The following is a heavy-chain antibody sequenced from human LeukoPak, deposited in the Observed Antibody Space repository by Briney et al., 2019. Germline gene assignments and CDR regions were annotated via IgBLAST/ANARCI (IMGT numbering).Heavy chain of an antibody. V-gene: IGHV1-2*06. D-gene: IGHD3-22*01. J-gene: IGHJ4*02. Sequence: ASVTVSCMASLYTFTGYYMHWVRQAPGQGLEWMGRINPNSGGTNYAQTFQGRVTMTRDTSIRTAYMELSRLRSDDTAVYYCERNYYDSSDFYFDYWGQGTLVTVSS. CDR2: INPNSGGT. CDR1: LYTFTGYY. CDR3: ERNYYDSSDFYFDY.